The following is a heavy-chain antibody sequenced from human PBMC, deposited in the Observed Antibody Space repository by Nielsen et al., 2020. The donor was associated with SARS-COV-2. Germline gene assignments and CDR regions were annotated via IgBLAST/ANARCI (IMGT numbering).Heavy chain of an antibody. CDR3: AKEGNSGSAYDQ. Sequence: GGSLRLSCAASGFTFRSYAMSWVRQAPGKGLEWVSTISGSGGGTYYADSVKGRFSISRDNSKNMLYLQMNSLRAEDTALYYCAKEGNSGSAYDQWGQGTLVTVSS. CDR1: GFTFRSYA. CDR2: ISGSGGGT. J-gene: IGHJ5*02. D-gene: IGHD1-26*01. V-gene: IGHV3-23*01.